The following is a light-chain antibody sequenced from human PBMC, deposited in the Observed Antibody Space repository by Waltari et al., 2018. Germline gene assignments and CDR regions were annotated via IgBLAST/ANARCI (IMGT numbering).Light chain of an antibody. CDR1: QSVLYSSNNKNY. J-gene: IGKJ1*01. Sequence: DIVMTQSPDSLAVSLGERATINCKSSQSVLYSSNNKNYLAWYQQKPGQPPKLLIYWASTRESGVPDRFSGSGSGTDFTLTISSLQSEDFAVYYCQQYKNWPWTFGLGTKVEIK. V-gene: IGKV4-1*01. CDR3: QQYKNWPWT. CDR2: WAS.